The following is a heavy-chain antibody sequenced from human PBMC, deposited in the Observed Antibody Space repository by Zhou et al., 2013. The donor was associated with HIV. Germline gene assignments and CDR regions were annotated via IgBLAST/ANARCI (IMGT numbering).Heavy chain of an antibody. CDR1: GYTFTSYD. J-gene: IGHJ3*02. V-gene: IGHV1-8*01. CDR3: NRGMQQWVNDAFDT. CDR2: INPNSGKS. D-gene: IGHD6-13*01. Sequence: QVQLVQSGAELKKPGASVKVSCKASGYTFTSYDMHWVRQASGQGLEWMGWINPNSGKSYYAERFQGRVTMTRDTSTSTAYMELSSLRSEDTAVYYCNRGMQQWVNDAFDTWGQGTMVTISS.